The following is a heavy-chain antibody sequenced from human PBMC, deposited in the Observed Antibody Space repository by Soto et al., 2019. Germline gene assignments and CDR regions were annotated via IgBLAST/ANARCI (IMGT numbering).Heavy chain of an antibody. D-gene: IGHD1-7*01. Sequence: QVQLVQSGAEVKKSGSSVKVACKVSGDTFSNYAINWVRRAPGQGLEWMGAIVPIFRTTNYAQKFQGRVTITADESTITAYMELSRLRSDDTATYYCAREGSAPGTFREDASDIWGQGTKVTVSS. J-gene: IGHJ3*02. CDR3: AREGSAPGTFREDASDI. CDR2: IVPIFRTT. CDR1: GDTFSNYA. V-gene: IGHV1-69*12.